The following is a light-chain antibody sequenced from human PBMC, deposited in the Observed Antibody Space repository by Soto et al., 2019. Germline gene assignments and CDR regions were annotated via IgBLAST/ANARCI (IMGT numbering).Light chain of an antibody. V-gene: IGKV1-39*01. CDR1: QSVVSY. J-gene: IGKJ2*01. CDR3: QQSYSMPYT. CDR2: AAS. Sequence: DLQMTQSPSSLSVSVGDRVTITCRAGQSVVSYLNWYQQKPGKAPKLLIYAASQLQSGVPSRFSGSRSGRDFTLTISSLQPEDFATYYCQQSYSMPYTFGQGTRLEIK.